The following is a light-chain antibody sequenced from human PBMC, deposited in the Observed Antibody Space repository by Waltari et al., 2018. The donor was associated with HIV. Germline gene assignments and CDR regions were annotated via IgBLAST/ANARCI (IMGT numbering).Light chain of an antibody. Sequence: QSTLTQPPSVSGSLGQSVTIACSGTSSDIGSYNRVSWYQQPPGTAPKLIIYEVTNRPSGVAVRFSGSKSGNTASLTISSLQAEDEADYYCSSYTTSSTWVFGGGTQLTVL. CDR3: SSYTTSSTWV. CDR2: EVT. V-gene: IGLV2-18*02. CDR1: SSDIGSYNR. J-gene: IGLJ3*02.